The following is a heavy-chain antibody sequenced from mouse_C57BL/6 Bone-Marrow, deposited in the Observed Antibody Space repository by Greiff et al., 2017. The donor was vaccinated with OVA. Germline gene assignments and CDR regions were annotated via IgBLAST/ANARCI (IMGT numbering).Heavy chain of an antibody. CDR1: GYAFSSSW. CDR3: AREDDYDWYFDV. Sequence: VKLMESGPELVKPGASVKISCKASGYAFSSSWMNWVKQRPGKGLEWIGRIYTGDGDTNYNGKFKGKATLTADTSSSTAYMQLSSLTSEDSVVYFCAREDDYDWYFDVWGTGTTVTVSS. D-gene: IGHD2-4*01. V-gene: IGHV1-82*01. J-gene: IGHJ1*03. CDR2: IYTGDGDT.